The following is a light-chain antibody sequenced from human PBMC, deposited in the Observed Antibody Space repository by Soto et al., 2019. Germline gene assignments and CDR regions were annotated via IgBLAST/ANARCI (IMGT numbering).Light chain of an antibody. V-gene: IGKV3-20*01. CDR3: QQCGSSLWT. Sequence: EIVLTQSPGTLSLSPGERATLSCRASQSFSSTYLAWYQQKPGQAPRLLIYGASSRATGIPDRFSGSGSGTDFTLTISRLESEDFAVYYCQQCGSSLWTFGQGTKVDIK. CDR1: QSFSSTY. CDR2: GAS. J-gene: IGKJ1*01.